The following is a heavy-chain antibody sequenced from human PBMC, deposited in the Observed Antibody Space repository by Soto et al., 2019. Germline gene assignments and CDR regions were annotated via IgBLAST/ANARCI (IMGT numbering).Heavy chain of an antibody. CDR2: IYYSGST. J-gene: IGHJ4*02. D-gene: IGHD2-15*01. V-gene: IGHV4-31*03. Sequence: SETLSLTCPVSGGSISSGCYYWSWTRQHPGKGLEWIGYIYYSGSTYYNPSLKSRVTISVDTSKNQFSLKLSSVTAADTAVYYCAGRSKEIFDYWGQGTLVTVSS. CDR3: AGRSKEIFDY. CDR1: GGSISSGCYY.